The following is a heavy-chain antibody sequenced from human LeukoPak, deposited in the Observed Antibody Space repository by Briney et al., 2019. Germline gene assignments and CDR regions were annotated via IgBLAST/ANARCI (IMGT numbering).Heavy chain of an antibody. V-gene: IGHV4-34*01. CDR2: INHSGST. Sequence: SETLSLTCAVYGGSFSGYYWSWIRQPPGKGLEWIGEINHSGSTNYNPSLKSRVTISVDTSKNQFSLKLSSVTAADTAVYYCARGLAARRSFAPWGQGTLATVSS. CDR1: GGSFSGYY. J-gene: IGHJ5*02. D-gene: IGHD6-6*01. CDR3: ARGLAARRSFAP.